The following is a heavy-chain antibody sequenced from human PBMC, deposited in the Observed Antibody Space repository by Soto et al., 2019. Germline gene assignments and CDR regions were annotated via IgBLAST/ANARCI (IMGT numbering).Heavy chain of an antibody. CDR3: SADLPDWGAYAFDY. Sequence: EVQLVESGGGLVEPGGSLRLSCAASGFTFNGAWMNWVRQGPGKGLEWVGRVKSKFDGGTIDYAAPVKGRFTISRDDSRNTEYLQMNSLSTEDTAMYYCSADLPDWGAYAFDYWGQGALVTVSS. V-gene: IGHV3-15*07. CDR2: VKSKFDGGTI. CDR1: GFTFNGAW. J-gene: IGHJ4*02. D-gene: IGHD3-16*01.